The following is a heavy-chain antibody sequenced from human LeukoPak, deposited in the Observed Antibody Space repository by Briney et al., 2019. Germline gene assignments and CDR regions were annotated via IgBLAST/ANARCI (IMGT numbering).Heavy chain of an antibody. V-gene: IGHV4-34*01. CDR1: GASFSTYY. D-gene: IGHD3-22*01. CDR3: ARGLSGLYYYDSSGLGGFDP. Sequence: SETLSLTCAVYGASFSTYYWSWIRQPPGKRLEWIGEINHSGSTNYNPSLKSRVTISVDTSKNQFSLKLSSVTAADTAVYYCARGLSGLYYYDSSGLGGFDPWGQGTLVTLSS. CDR2: INHSGST. J-gene: IGHJ5*02.